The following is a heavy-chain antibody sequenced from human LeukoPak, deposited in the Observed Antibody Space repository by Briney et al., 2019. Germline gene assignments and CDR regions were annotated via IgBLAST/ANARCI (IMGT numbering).Heavy chain of an antibody. CDR3: ARVQVVPAAISPSGYHYYGMDV. CDR2: IYYSGST. Sequence: PSETLSLTCTVSGGSISSYYWSWIRQPPGKGLEWIGYIYYSGSTNYNPSLKSRVTISVDTSKNQFSLKLSSVTAADTAVYYCARVQVVPAAISPSGYHYYGMDVWGKGTTVTVSS. V-gene: IGHV4-59*01. CDR1: GGSISSYY. J-gene: IGHJ6*04. D-gene: IGHD2-2*01.